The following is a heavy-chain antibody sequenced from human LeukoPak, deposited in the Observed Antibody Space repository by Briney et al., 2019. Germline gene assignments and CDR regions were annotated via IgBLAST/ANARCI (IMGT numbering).Heavy chain of an antibody. V-gene: IGHV4-39*01. CDR1: GGSISSSSHY. J-gene: IGHJ6*03. CDR3: ARVRRSQLHKYYYYMDV. Sequence: SETLSLTCAVSGGSISSSSHYWGWIRQPPGKGLEWIGSIYYSGSTYYNPSLKSRVTISVGTSKNQFSLKLSSVTAADTAVYYCARVRRSQLHKYYYYMDVWGKGTTVTVSS. D-gene: IGHD2-2*01. CDR2: IYYSGST.